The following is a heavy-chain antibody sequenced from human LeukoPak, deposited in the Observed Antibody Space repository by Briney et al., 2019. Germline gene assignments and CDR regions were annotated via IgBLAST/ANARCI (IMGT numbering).Heavy chain of an antibody. D-gene: IGHD3-22*01. CDR1: GFTVSSNY. CDR3: ARDLHGYDAFDI. J-gene: IGHJ3*02. Sequence: PGGSLRLSCAASGFTVSSNYMSWVRQAPGKGLEWVSVIYSGGSPYYADSVKGRFTISRDNSKNTLYLQMNSLRAEDTAVYYCARDLHGYDAFDIWGQGTMVTVSS. CDR2: IYSGGSP. V-gene: IGHV3-66*02.